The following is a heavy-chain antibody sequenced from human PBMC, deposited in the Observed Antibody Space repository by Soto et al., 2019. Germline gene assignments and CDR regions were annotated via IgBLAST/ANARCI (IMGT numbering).Heavy chain of an antibody. CDR1: GGTFSSHA. Sequence: QVQLVQSGAEVKKPGSSVKVSCKASGGTFSSHAISWVRQAPGQGLEWMGGIIPIFGTANYAQKFQGRVTITADESTSTAYMELSSLRSEDTAVYYCARDRGLYPLDWFDPWGQGTLVTVSS. J-gene: IGHJ5*02. D-gene: IGHD2-2*02. CDR3: ARDRGLYPLDWFDP. CDR2: IIPIFGTA. V-gene: IGHV1-69*01.